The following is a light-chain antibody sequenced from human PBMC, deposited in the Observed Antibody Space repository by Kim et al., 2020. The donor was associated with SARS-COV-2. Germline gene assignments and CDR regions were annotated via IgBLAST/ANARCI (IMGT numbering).Light chain of an antibody. CDR2: DVS. CDR1: SSDVGGYNY. Sequence: QSVTISCSGTSSDVGGYNYVSWYQQHPGKAPKLMIYDVSNRPSGVSNRFSGSKSGNTASLTISGLQAEDEADYYCSSYTSSSTFGVFGGGTQLTVL. V-gene: IGLV2-14*03. CDR3: SSYTSSSTFGV. J-gene: IGLJ3*02.